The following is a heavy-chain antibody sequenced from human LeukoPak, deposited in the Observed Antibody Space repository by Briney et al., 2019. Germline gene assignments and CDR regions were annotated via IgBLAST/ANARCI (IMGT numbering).Heavy chain of an antibody. CDR2: ISGSGGST. J-gene: IGHJ4*02. CDR1: GFTFSSYA. CDR3: ARDTDYDSSGYYHS. Sequence: GGSLRLSCAASGFTFSSYAMSWVRQAPGKGLEWVSAISGSGGSTYYADSVKGRFTISRDNSKNTLYLQMNSLRAEDTAVYYCARDTDYDSSGYYHSWGQGTLVTVSS. V-gene: IGHV3-23*01. D-gene: IGHD3-22*01.